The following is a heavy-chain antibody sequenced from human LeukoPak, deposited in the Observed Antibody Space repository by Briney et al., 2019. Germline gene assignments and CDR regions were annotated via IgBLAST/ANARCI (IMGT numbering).Heavy chain of an antibody. J-gene: IGHJ4*02. D-gene: IGHD2-15*01. Sequence: GGSLRLSCVGSGFTFSGHDMNWVRQAPGKGLEWVSYIIADGTSTYYADSVKGRFTISRDNAKNSLYLQMNSLRAEDTAVYYCVKNVGYCSSSSCSRLYFDSWGQGSLVTVSP. CDR2: IIADGTST. V-gene: IGHV3-48*03. CDR3: VKNVGYCSSSSCSRLYFDS. CDR1: GFTFSGHD.